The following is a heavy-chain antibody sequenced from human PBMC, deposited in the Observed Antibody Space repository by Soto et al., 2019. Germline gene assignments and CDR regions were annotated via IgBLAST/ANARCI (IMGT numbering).Heavy chain of an antibody. CDR2: ILPMLDIT. CDR3: TLGRWSAENFDI. D-gene: IGHD2-2*01. Sequence: QVQLVQSGAEVKKPGSSVKVSCKASGGTFSTYTIIWVRQAPGQGLEWMGRILPMLDITNSAQRFQGRVTITAEKATSPAYLELSRLRSEETAVYYCTLGRWSAENFDIWGRGTMVTVSS. J-gene: IGHJ3*02. CDR1: GGTFSTYT. V-gene: IGHV1-69*02.